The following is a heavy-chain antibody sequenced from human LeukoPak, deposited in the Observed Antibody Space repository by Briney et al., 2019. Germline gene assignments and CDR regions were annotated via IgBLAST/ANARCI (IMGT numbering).Heavy chain of an antibody. D-gene: IGHD2/OR15-2a*01. J-gene: IGHJ3*02. V-gene: IGHV4-39*01. CDR3: ARDEISYDAFDI. CDR1: SGSISSRSYY. CDR2: IYYSGST. Sequence: SETLSLTCTVSSGSISSRSYYWGWIRQPPGKGLEWIGSIYYSGSTYYNPSLKSRVTISVDTSKNQFSLKLSSVTAADTAVYYCARDEISYDAFDIWGQGTMVTVSS.